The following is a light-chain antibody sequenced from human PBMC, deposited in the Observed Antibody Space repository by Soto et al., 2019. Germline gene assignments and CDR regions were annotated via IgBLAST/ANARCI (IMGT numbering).Light chain of an antibody. V-gene: IGKV3-15*01. CDR1: QSVSRN. Sequence: EIVLTQSPGTLSLSPGEGATLSCRASQSVSRNLAWYQQRPGQAPRLLIYDISNRAAATPARFSGSGAGTNFSLTISSLQSEDFAVYYCQQHDKLPPAFGQGTKVDIK. CDR2: DIS. J-gene: IGKJ1*01. CDR3: QQHDKLPPA.